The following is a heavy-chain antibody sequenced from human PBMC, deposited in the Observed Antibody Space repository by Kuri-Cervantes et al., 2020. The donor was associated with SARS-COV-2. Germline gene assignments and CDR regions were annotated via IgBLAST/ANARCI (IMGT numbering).Heavy chain of an antibody. V-gene: IGHV1-69*13. Sequence: SVKVSCKASGGTFSSYAISWVRQAPGQGLEWMGGIIPIFGTANYAQKFQGRVTITADESTSTAYMELSSLRSEDTAVYYCARDYYDSSGYYQGLYYYYGMDVWAQGTSATFPS. CDR3: ARDYYDSSGYYQGLYYYYGMDV. D-gene: IGHD3-22*01. J-gene: IGHJ6*02. CDR2: IIPIFGTA. CDR1: GGTFSSYA.